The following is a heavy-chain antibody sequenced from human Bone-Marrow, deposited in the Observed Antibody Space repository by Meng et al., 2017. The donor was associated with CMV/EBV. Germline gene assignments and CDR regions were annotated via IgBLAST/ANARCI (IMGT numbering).Heavy chain of an antibody. CDR2: ISSSGSTI. J-gene: IGHJ4*02. Sequence: GESLKISCAASGFTFSSYEMNWVRQAPGKGLEWVSYISSSGSTIYYADSVKGRFTISRDNAKNSLYLQMNSLRAEDTALYHCAREVRAYDFWSGYQNWGQGTLVTVSS. D-gene: IGHD3-3*01. CDR3: AREVRAYDFWSGYQN. V-gene: IGHV3-48*03. CDR1: GFTFSSYE.